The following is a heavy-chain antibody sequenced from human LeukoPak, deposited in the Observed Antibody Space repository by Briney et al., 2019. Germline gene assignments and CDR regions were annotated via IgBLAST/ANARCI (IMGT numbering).Heavy chain of an antibody. D-gene: IGHD7-27*01. J-gene: IGHJ4*02. CDR3: AKRHRDPNWGVHSY. CDR1: GFTFSSYA. Sequence: GGSLRLSCAASGFTFSSYAMSWIRQAPGKGLEWVSAISGSGGSTYYADPVKGRFTISRDNSKNTLYLQMNSLRAEDTAVYYCAKRHRDPNWGVHSYWGQGTLVTVSS. CDR2: ISGSGGST. V-gene: IGHV3-23*01.